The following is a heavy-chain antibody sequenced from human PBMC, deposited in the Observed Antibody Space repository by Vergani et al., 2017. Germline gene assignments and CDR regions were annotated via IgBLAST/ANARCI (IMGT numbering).Heavy chain of an antibody. Sequence: EVRLVESGGCLVQPGGYLRLSCTTSGFTLSNYWITWVRQAPGKGLKGVARTRHKARGYRTDYAAAVRGRFIVSRNASGKSVSLQMTRLRIDDTAVYFCSSTVKVVDMDVWGKGTTVTVSS. CDR2: TRHKARGYRT. CDR3: SSTVKVVDMDV. J-gene: IGHJ6*04. V-gene: IGHV3-72*01. CDR1: GFTLSNYW. D-gene: IGHD4-11*01.